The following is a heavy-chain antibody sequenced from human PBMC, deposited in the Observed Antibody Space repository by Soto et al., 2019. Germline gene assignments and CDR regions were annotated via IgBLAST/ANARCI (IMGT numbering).Heavy chain of an antibody. D-gene: IGHD6-13*01. V-gene: IGHV3-30-3*01. CDR2: ISYDGSNK. J-gene: IGHJ6*02. Sequence: GGSLRLSCAASGFTFSSYAMHCVRQAPGKGLEWVAVISYDGSNKYYADSVKGRFTISRDNSKNTLYLQMNSLRAEDTAVYYCARDYWAAAGYYYYYGMDVWGQGPTVTDSS. CDR3: ARDYWAAAGYYYYYGMDV. CDR1: GFTFSSYA.